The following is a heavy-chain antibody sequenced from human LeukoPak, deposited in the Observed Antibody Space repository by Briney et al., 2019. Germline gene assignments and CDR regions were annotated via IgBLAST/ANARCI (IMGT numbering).Heavy chain of an antibody. J-gene: IGHJ5*02. D-gene: IGHD3-10*01. Sequence: ASVKVSCKASGYTFTGYYIHWVRQAPGQGLEWMGWINPNSGGTNYARKFQGRVTMTRDTSISTAYMELSRLRSDDTAVYYCARDAMVRGVYWFDPWGQGTLVTVSS. CDR3: ARDAMVRGVYWFDP. CDR1: GYTFTGYY. V-gene: IGHV1-2*02. CDR2: INPNSGGT.